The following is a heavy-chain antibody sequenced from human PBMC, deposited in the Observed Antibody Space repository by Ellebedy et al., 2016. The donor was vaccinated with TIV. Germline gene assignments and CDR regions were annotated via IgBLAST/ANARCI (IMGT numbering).Heavy chain of an antibody. V-gene: IGHV1-8*01. J-gene: IGHJ5*02. CDR1: GYTFTTFD. CDR3: ARVTANNWFDL. D-gene: IGHD2-21*02. CDR2: MNPDSGET. Sequence: AASVTVSCKTSGYTFTTFDIKWVRQATGQGLEWMGWMNPDSGETGYAQKFQGRVTMTRDTSTGTAYMELSRLRPEDTAVYYCARVTANNWFDLWGQGTLVTVTS.